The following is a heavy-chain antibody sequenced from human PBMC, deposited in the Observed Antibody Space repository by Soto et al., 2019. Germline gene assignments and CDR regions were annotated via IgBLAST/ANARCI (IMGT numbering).Heavy chain of an antibody. CDR2: IYHSGST. V-gene: IGHV4-4*02. J-gene: IGHJ5*02. Sequence: QVQLQESGPGLVKPSGTLSLTCAVSGGSISSSNWWSWVRQPPGKGLEWIGEIYHSGSTNYNPSLKSRVTISVDKSKNQFSLKLSSVTAADTAVYYCARDRLAYGSGHAMGFDPWGQGTLVTVSS. CDR3: ARDRLAYGSGHAMGFDP. D-gene: IGHD3-10*01. CDR1: GGSISSSNW.